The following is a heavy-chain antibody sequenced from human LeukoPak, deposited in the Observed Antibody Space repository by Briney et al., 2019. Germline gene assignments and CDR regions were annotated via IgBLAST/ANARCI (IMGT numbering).Heavy chain of an antibody. J-gene: IGHJ4*02. CDR1: GGSISSGIYY. D-gene: IGHD6-13*01. CDR3: ARSSSWSYYFDY. V-gene: IGHV4-39*01. Sequence: SETLSLTCTVSGGSISSGIYYWGWVRQPPGKGLDWIGSGYYSGSTYYSPSLKSRVTVSVDTSKNQFSLKLSSVTAADTAVYYCARSSSWSYYFDYWGQGALVTVSS. CDR2: GYYSGST.